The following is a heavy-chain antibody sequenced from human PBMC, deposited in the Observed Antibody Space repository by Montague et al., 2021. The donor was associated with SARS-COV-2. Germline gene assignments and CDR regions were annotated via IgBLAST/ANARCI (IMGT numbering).Heavy chain of an antibody. Sequence: PALVKPTQTLTLTCTFSGFSLSTSGMCVSWIRQPPGKALEWLALIDWDDDKYYSTSLKTRLTISKDTSKSQVVLTMTNMDPVDTATYYCARSHYDILTGYYTVFDYWGQGTLVTVSS. V-gene: IGHV2-70*01. CDR2: IDWDDDK. CDR3: ARSHYDILTGYYTVFDY. J-gene: IGHJ4*02. D-gene: IGHD3-9*01. CDR1: GFSLSTSGMC.